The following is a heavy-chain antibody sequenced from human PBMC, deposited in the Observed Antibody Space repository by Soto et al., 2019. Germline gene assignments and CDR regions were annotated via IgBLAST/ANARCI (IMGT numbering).Heavy chain of an antibody. CDR1: GGTFSSYT. J-gene: IGHJ4*02. D-gene: IGHD5-12*01. Sequence: ASVKVSCKASGGTFSSYTISWVRQAPGQGLEWMGRIIPILGIANYAQKFQGRVTITADKSTSTAYMELSSLRSEDTAVYYCARESGYDLYYFDYWGQGTLVTVSS. CDR2: IIPILGIA. V-gene: IGHV1-69*04. CDR3: ARESGYDLYYFDY.